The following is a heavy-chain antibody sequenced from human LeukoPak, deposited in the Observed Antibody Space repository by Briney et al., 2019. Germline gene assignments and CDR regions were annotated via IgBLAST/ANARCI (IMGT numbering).Heavy chain of an antibody. V-gene: IGHV3-30*18. J-gene: IGHJ4*02. CDR2: ISYDGNNE. CDR1: GFTFSSYG. D-gene: IGHD6-19*01. Sequence: GGSLRLSCAASGFTFSSYGIHWVRQAPGKGLEWVAVISYDGNNEYYADSVKGRFTISRDNSKSTGYLQMNSLRGEDTAVYYCAKDRSTGWYAGFDCWGQGTLVTVSS. CDR3: AKDRSTGWYAGFDC.